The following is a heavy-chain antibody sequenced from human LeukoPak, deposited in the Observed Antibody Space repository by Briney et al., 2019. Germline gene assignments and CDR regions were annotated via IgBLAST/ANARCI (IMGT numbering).Heavy chain of an antibody. CDR2: IGGTIYGGTT. CDR3: TRDLKAGNRGY. CDR1: GFTFNNFW. Sequence: PGGSLRLSCAASGFTFNNFWMTWVRQAPGKGLEWVGFIGGTIYGGTTQYAASVKGRFTISRDDSKSIAYLQMNSLKTEDTAVYYCTRDLKAGNRGYWGQGTLVTVSS. J-gene: IGHJ4*02. V-gene: IGHV3-49*04. D-gene: IGHD6-19*01.